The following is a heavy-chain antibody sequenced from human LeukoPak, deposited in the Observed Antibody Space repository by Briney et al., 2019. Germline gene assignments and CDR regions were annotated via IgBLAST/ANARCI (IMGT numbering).Heavy chain of an antibody. J-gene: IGHJ3*02. D-gene: IGHD1-1*01. CDR2: TYYWSKLYN. Sequence: SHTVSLMHGICWHRDYSRNVVGKWIRQSPSKALEWLGRTYYWSKLYNDYAVSVKNRITINPDTPKNQFALQLNFVTPEDTSVYYCARDIQRAFDIWGQGTMVSVSS. V-gene: IGHV6-1*01. CDR3: ARDIQRAFDI. CDR1: WHRDYSRNVV.